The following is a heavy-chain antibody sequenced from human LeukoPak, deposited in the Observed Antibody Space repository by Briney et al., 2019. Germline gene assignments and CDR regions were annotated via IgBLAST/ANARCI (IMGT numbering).Heavy chain of an antibody. CDR2: IEQDGGEK. J-gene: IGHJ4*02. CDR3: ARDRGYSTFDY. D-gene: IGHD4-23*01. CDR1: GFTFSNYW. V-gene: IGHV3-7*01. Sequence: GGSLRLSCAASGFTFSNYWMSWVRQAPGKGLEWVANIEQDGGEKNYVDSVKGRFTISRDNARNSLYLQMNSLRAEDTAVYYCARDRGYSTFDYWGQGTLVSVSS.